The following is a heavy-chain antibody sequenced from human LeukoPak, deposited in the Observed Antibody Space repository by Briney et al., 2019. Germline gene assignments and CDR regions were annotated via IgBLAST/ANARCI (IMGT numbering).Heavy chain of an antibody. CDR2: IYYSGST. Sequence: SETLSLTCTVSGGSLSSYYWSWIRQPPGKGLEWIGYIYYSGSTNYNPSLKSRVTISVDTSKNQFSLKLSSVTAADTAVYYCARLIELREFFDYWGQGTLVTVSS. CDR3: ARLIELREFFDY. J-gene: IGHJ4*02. CDR1: GGSLSSYY. V-gene: IGHV4-59*01. D-gene: IGHD5-18*01.